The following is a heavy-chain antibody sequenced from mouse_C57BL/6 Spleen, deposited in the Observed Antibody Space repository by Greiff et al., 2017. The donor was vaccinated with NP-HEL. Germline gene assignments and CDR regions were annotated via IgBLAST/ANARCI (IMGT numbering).Heavy chain of an antibody. J-gene: IGHJ2*01. CDR1: GYTFTDYY. CDR3: ASLGHYFDY. CDR2: INPNNGGT. D-gene: IGHD4-1*01. Sequence: EVQLQQSGPELVKPGASVKISCKASGYTFTDYYMNWVKQSHGKSLEWIGDINPNNGGTSYNQKFKGKATLTVDKSSSTAYMELRSLTSEDSAVYYCASLGHYFDYWGQGTTLTVSS. V-gene: IGHV1-26*01.